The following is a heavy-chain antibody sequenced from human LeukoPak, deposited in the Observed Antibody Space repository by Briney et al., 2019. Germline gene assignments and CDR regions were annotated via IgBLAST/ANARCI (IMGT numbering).Heavy chain of an antibody. CDR2: IIPIFGTA. D-gene: IGHD3-22*01. V-gene: IGHV1-69*13. CDR3: ARGPDPYDSSGYSPNWFDP. Sequence: SVKVSCKASGGTFSSYAISWVRQAPGQGLEWMGGIIPIFGTASYAQKFQGRVTITADESTSTAYMELSSLRSEDTAVYYCARGPDPYDSSGYSPNWFDPWGQGTLVTVSS. CDR1: GGTFSSYA. J-gene: IGHJ5*02.